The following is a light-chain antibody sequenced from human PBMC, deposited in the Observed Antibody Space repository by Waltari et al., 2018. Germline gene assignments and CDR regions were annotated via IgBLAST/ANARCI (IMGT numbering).Light chain of an antibody. CDR1: QSVSSY. Sequence: EIVLTQSPDTLSLSPGERATLACRASQSVSSYLAWYQQKRGQAPRLLIYGASNRATGIPARFSGSGSGTDFTLTISTLEPEDFAVYDCQQRSNWPLTFGGGTKVEIK. CDR2: GAS. V-gene: IGKV3-11*01. CDR3: QQRSNWPLT. J-gene: IGKJ4*01.